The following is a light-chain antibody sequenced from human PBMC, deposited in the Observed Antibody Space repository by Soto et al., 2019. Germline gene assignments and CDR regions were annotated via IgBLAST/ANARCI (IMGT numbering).Light chain of an antibody. J-gene: IGLJ2*01. CDR3: CSFAGSSTLV. CDR2: EGI. V-gene: IGLV2-23*01. CDR1: SSDVGSYNL. Sequence: QSALTQPASVSGSPGQSITISCTGTSSDVGSYNLVSWYQHHPGKPPKLMIYEGIKRPSGVSNRFSGSKSGNTASLTISGLQAEDEADYYCCSFAGSSTLVFGGGTKLTVL.